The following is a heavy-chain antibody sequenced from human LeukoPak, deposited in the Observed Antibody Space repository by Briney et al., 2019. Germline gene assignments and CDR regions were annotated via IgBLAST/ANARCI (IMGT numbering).Heavy chain of an antibody. Sequence: ASVKVSCKASGYTFTSYGISWVRQAPGQGLEWMGGIIPIFGTANYAQKFQGRVTITADESTSTAYMELSSLRSEDTAVYYCAREAYSSSWYEDYYYYGMDVWGQGTTVTVSS. V-gene: IGHV1-69*13. CDR3: AREAYSSSWYEDYYYYGMDV. CDR2: IIPIFGTA. CDR1: GYTFTSYG. J-gene: IGHJ6*02. D-gene: IGHD6-13*01.